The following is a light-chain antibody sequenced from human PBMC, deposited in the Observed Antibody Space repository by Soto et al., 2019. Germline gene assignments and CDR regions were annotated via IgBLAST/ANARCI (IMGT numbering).Light chain of an antibody. CDR2: DTS. CDR1: TGAVTSGHY. Sequence: QAVVTQEPSLTVSPGGTVTLTCGSSTGAVTSGHYPYWFQQKPGQATRTLIYDTSNKHSWTPARFSGSLLGGKAALTLSGAQTEDEAEYYCLLSYSGARVFGGGTKLTVL. V-gene: IGLV7-46*01. CDR3: LLSYSGARV. J-gene: IGLJ3*02.